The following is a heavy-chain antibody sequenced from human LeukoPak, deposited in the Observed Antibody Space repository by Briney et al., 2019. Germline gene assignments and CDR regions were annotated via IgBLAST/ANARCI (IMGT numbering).Heavy chain of an antibody. J-gene: IGHJ3*02. CDR3: ARSSSSSSYTAFDI. V-gene: IGHV4-4*07. CDR1: GGSIRSYY. D-gene: IGHD6-13*01. CDR2: IYFSGST. Sequence: PSETLSLTCTVSGGSIRSYYWSWVRQPAGKGLEWIGRIYFSGSTNYSPSLKSRVTLSIDTFNSQFLLNLHSVTAADTAVYYCARSSSSSSYTAFDIWGQGTMVTVSS.